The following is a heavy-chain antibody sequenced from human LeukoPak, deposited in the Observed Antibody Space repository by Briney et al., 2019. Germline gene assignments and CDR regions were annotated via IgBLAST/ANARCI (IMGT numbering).Heavy chain of an antibody. V-gene: IGHV3-23*01. D-gene: IGHD2-21*02. J-gene: IGHJ3*02. CDR1: GFTFSSYA. CDR3: AKDLDIVVVTATSDAFDI. Sequence: PGGSLRLSCAASGFTFSSYAMSWVRQAPGKGLEWVSAISGRGGSTYYTDSVKGRFPISRDNSKNTMYLQMNSLRAEDTAVYYCAKDLDIVVVTATSDAFDIWGQGTMVTVSS. CDR2: ISGRGGST.